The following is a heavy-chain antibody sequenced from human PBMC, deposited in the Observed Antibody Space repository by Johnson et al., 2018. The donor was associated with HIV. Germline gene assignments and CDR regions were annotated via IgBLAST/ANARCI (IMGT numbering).Heavy chain of an antibody. CDR1: GFTFSSYG. CDR2: ISYDGSNK. V-gene: IGHV3-30*03. CDR3: ASSSSSWTSDPDDAFDI. J-gene: IGHJ3*02. Sequence: QMLLVESGGGVVQPGRSLRLSCAASGFTFSSYGMHWVRQAPGKGLEWVAVISYDGSNKYYVDSVKGRITISRDNAKNSLYLQMNSLRAEDTAVYYCASSSSSWTSDPDDAFDIWGQGTMVTVSS. D-gene: IGHD6-13*01.